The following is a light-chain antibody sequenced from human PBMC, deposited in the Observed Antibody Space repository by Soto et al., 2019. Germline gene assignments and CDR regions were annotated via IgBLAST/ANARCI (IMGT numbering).Light chain of an antibody. CDR3: SSYTSSTPGVL. Sequence: QSALPQPASVSGSPGQSITISCTGTSTDVGRYNYVSWYQHHPGKAPKLMIYAVSNRPSGVSNRFSASKSGNTASLTISGLQAEDEADYYCSSYTSSTPGVLFGGGTKLTVL. J-gene: IGLJ2*01. CDR1: STDVGRYNY. V-gene: IGLV2-14*03. CDR2: AVS.